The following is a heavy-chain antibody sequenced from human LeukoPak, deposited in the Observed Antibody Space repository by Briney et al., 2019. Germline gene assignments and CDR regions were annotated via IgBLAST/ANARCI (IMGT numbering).Heavy chain of an antibody. CDR1: GFTFSSYS. CDR3: ASHIAAARFDP. CDR2: ISSSSSYI. D-gene: IGHD6-13*01. V-gene: IGHV3-21*01. Sequence: GGSLRPSCAASGFTFSSYSMNWVRQAPGKGLEWVSSISSSSSYIYYADSVKGRFTISRDNAKNSLYLQMNSLRAEDTAVYYCASHIAAARFDPWGQGTLVTVSS. J-gene: IGHJ5*02.